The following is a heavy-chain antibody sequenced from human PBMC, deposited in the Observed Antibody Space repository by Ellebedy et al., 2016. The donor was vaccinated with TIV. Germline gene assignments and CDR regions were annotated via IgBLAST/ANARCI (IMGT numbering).Heavy chain of an antibody. V-gene: IGHV3-9*01. CDR1: GFTFDDYA. CDR2: ISWNSGSI. D-gene: IGHD3-16*01. Sequence: GGSLRLXXAASGFTFDDYAMHWVRQAPGKGLEWVSGISWNSGSIGYADSVKGRFTISRDNAKNSLYLQMNSLRAEDTALYYCAKDSTIGGAYYFDYWGQGTLVTVSS. CDR3: AKDSTIGGAYYFDY. J-gene: IGHJ4*02.